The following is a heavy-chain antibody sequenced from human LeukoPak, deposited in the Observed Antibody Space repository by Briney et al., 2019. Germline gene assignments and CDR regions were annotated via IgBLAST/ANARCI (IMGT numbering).Heavy chain of an antibody. CDR2: ISWNSGSI. V-gene: IGHV3-9*01. D-gene: IGHD5-18*01. CDR3: AKDIGYSYGLFDY. Sequence: PGGSLRLSCAASGFTFDDYAMHWVRQAPGKGLEWVSGISWNSGSIGYADSVKGRFTISRDNAKNSLYLQMNSLRAEDTALYYCAKDIGYSYGLFDYWGQGTLVTVSS. CDR1: GFTFDDYA. J-gene: IGHJ4*02.